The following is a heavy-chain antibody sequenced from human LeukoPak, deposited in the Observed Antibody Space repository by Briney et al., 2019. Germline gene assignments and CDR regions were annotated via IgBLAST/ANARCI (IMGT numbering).Heavy chain of an antibody. CDR3: ATLTAMVSQPFGY. CDR2: IYHSGST. CDR1: GGSISSTNW. D-gene: IGHD5-18*01. J-gene: IGHJ4*02. V-gene: IGHV4-4*02. Sequence: PSGTLSLTCTVSGGSISSTNWWSWVRQPPGKGLEWIGEIYHSGSTSYNPSLESRVTISIDTSKNQFSLTLASVTAADTAVYYCATLTAMVSQPFGYWGQGTLVTVSS.